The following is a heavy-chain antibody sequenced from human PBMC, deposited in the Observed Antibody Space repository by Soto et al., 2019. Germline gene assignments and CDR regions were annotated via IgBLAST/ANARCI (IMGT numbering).Heavy chain of an antibody. J-gene: IGHJ6*02. D-gene: IGHD1-1*01. CDR3: VIATLGSGTALDF. CDR1: GFRFDDYN. CDR2: ITWNGGNT. V-gene: IGHV3-43*01. Sequence: PGGSLRLSCAASGFRFDDYNMPWVRQSPGKGMEWVSLITWNGGNTYYADSVKGRFTISRDGTTRSVSLQMTGLKREDTGLYYCVIATLGSGTALDFWGPGITVTVSS.